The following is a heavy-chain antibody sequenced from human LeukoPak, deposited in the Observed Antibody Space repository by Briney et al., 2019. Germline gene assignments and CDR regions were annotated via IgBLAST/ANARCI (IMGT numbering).Heavy chain of an antibody. V-gene: IGHV4-34*01. CDR1: GGSFSGYY. Sequence: SETLSLTSAVYGGSFSGYYWSWIRQPPGKGLEWIGEINHSGSTNYNPSLKSRVTISVDTSKNQFSLKLSSVTAADTAVYYCARDRAITMVRGVISPWGQGTLVTVSS. CDR2: INHSGST. D-gene: IGHD3-10*01. CDR3: ARDRAITMVRGVISP. J-gene: IGHJ5*02.